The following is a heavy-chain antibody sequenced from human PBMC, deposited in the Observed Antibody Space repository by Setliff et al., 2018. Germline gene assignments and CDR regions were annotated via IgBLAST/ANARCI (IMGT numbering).Heavy chain of an antibody. D-gene: IGHD6-13*01. J-gene: IGHJ3*02. CDR3: ASAGHSGSWFPFDAFHI. CDR2: IYSGGST. Sequence: GGSLRLSCAASGFTVSSNYMSWVRQAPGKGLEWVSAIYSGGSTYYADSVKGRFTISRDNAKNSLYLQMNSLRAEDTAVYYCASAGHSGSWFPFDAFHIWGQGTMVTVSS. V-gene: IGHV3-53*01. CDR1: GFTVSSNY.